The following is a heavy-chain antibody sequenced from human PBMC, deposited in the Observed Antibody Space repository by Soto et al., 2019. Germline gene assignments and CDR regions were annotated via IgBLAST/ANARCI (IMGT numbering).Heavy chain of an antibody. D-gene: IGHD3-22*01. V-gene: IGHV3-66*04. CDR2: IYSGGST. Sequence: PGGSLRLSCAASGFTVSSNYMSWVRQAPGKGLEWVSVIYSGGSTYYADSVKGRFTISRDNSKNTLYLQMNSLRAEDTAVYYCARQRYFYDSSGYYPFDYWGQGTPVTVSS. J-gene: IGHJ4*02. CDR1: GFTVSSNY. CDR3: ARQRYFYDSSGYYPFDY.